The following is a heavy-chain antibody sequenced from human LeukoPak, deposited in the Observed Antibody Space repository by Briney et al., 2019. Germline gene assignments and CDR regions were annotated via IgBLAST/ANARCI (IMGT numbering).Heavy chain of an antibody. CDR1: GFTFSSYG. V-gene: IGHV3-23*01. D-gene: IGHD5-24*01. CDR2: ISGSGGST. CDR3: ARSGYNRFDY. Sequence: PGGSLRLSCAASGFTFSSYGMSWVRQAPGKGLEWVSAISGSGGSTYYADSVKGRFTISRDNSKSTLYLRTNSLRADDTAVYYCARSGYNRFDYWGQGTLVTVSS. J-gene: IGHJ4*02.